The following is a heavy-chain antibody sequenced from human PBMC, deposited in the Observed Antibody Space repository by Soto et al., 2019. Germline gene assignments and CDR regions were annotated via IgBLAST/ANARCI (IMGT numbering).Heavy chain of an antibody. J-gene: IGHJ5*02. CDR2: IYYSGST. Sequence: SETLSLTCTVSGGSISSGGYYWSWIRQHPGKGLEWIGYIYYSGSTYYNPSLKSRVTISVDTSKNQFSLKLSSVTAADTAVYYCARAVSHSYDSSGLRVMHWFDPWGQGTLVTVS. D-gene: IGHD3-22*01. CDR1: GGSISSGGYY. V-gene: IGHV4-31*03. CDR3: ARAVSHSYDSSGLRVMHWFDP.